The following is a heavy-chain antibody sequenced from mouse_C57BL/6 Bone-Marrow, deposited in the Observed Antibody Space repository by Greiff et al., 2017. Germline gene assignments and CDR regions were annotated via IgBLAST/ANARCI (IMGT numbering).Heavy chain of an antibody. CDR2: IDPSDSYT. Sequence: VQLQQPGAELVMPGASVKLSCKASGYTFTSYWMHWVKQRPGQGLEWIGEIDPSDSYTNYTQKFKGKSTLTVDKSSSTAYMQLSSLTSEDSAVYYCARWAMDYWGQGTSVTGSS. CDR1: GYTFTSYW. CDR3: ARWAMDY. J-gene: IGHJ4*01. V-gene: IGHV1-69*01.